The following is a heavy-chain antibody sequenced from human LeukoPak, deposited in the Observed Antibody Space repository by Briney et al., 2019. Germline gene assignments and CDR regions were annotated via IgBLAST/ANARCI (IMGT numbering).Heavy chain of an antibody. Sequence: GGSLRLSCAASGFTFSSYGMHWVRQAPGKGLEWVAVIWYDGSNKYYADSVKGRFTISRDNSKNTLYLQMNSLRAEDTAVYYCARDSAGYSSGWPYYYYYGMDVWGQGTTVTVSS. D-gene: IGHD6-19*01. CDR3: ARDSAGYSSGWPYYYYYGMDV. J-gene: IGHJ6*02. CDR2: IWYDGSNK. V-gene: IGHV3-33*01. CDR1: GFTFSSYG.